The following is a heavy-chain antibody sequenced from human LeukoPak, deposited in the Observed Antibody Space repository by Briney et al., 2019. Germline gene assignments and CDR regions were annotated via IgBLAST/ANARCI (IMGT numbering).Heavy chain of an antibody. CDR3: ARGRGYGDYYLDY. CDR2: INHSGST. D-gene: IGHD4-17*01. J-gene: IGHJ4*02. V-gene: IGHV4-34*01. CDR1: GGSFSGYY. Sequence: SETLSLTCAVYGGSFSGYYWSWIRQPPGKGLEWIGEINHSGSTNYNPSLKSLVTISVDTSKNQFSLKLSSVTAADTAVYYCARGRGYGDYYLDYWGQGTLVTVSS.